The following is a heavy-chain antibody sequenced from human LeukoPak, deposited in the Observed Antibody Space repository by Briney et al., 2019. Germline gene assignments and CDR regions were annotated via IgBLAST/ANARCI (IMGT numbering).Heavy chain of an antibody. CDR2: ISGSGSSA. CDR1: GFTFSSNW. Sequence: GGSLRLSCAASGFTFSSNWMSWVRQAPGQGLEWISIISGSGSSAYYADSVKGRFIVSRDNFKNTVNLEMSSLRVEDTAVYYCVPEGFDIWGQGKMVTVSS. CDR3: VPEGFDI. J-gene: IGHJ3*02. V-gene: IGHV3-23*01.